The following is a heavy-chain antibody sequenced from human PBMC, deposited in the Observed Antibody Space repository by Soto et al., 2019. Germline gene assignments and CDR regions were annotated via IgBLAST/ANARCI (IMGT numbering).Heavy chain of an antibody. Sequence: EVQLLEYGGGLVQPGGSLRLSCAASGFTFSSYAMSWVRQAPGKGLEWVSAISGSGGSTYYADSVKGRFTISRDNSKNTLYLQMNSLRAEDTAVYYCAKTRGKTGGSYYFDYWGHGPLVTVSS. D-gene: IGHD1-26*01. CDR1: GFTFSSYA. CDR3: AKTRGKTGGSYYFDY. CDR2: ISGSGGST. J-gene: IGHJ4*01. V-gene: IGHV3-23*01.